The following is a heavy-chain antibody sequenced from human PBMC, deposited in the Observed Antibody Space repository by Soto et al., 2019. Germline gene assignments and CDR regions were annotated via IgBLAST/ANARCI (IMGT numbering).Heavy chain of an antibody. V-gene: IGHV4-4*02. CDR2: IYHSGST. Sequence: PSETLSLTCAVSGGSISSSNWWRWVRQPPGKGLEWIGEIYHSGSTNYNPSLKSRVTISVDKSKNQFSLKLSSVTAADTAVYYCARGQDGDQDLFYYYYGMDVWGQGTTVT. J-gene: IGHJ6*02. CDR1: GGSISSSNW. D-gene: IGHD4-17*01. CDR3: ARGQDGDQDLFYYYYGMDV.